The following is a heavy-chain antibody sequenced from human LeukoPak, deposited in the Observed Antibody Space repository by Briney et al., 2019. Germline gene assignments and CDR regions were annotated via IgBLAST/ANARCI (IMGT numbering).Heavy chain of an antibody. D-gene: IGHD6-19*01. V-gene: IGHV4-61*05. CDR3: ARGISSWYGDDS. Sequence: SETLSLTCTVSGGSISSSSYYWGWIRQPPGKGLEWIGYIYYSGSTDYNPSLKSRVTISLDTSNNQFTLKLNSVTAADTAIYYCARGISSWYGDDSWGQGILVTISS. J-gene: IGHJ4*02. CDR2: IYYSGST. CDR1: GGSISSSSYY.